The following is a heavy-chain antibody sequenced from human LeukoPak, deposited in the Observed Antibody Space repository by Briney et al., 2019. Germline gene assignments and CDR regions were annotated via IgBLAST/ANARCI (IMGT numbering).Heavy chain of an antibody. CDR1: GFSLVNFW. CDR3: ARGRLCSSTSCWFDY. D-gene: IGHD2-2*01. V-gene: IGHV3-7*04. Sequence: GGSLRLSCAASGFSLVNFWMSWVRQAPGKGLEWVANINQDSSDEHYVDSMKGRVTISRDNARNSLYLQMNSLRDEDTALYYCARGRLCSSTSCWFDYWGQGTLVTVSS. J-gene: IGHJ4*02. CDR2: INQDSSDE.